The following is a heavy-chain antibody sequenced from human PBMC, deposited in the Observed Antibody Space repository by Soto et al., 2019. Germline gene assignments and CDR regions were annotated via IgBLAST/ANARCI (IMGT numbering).Heavy chain of an antibody. D-gene: IGHD6-6*01. Sequence: QVQLQQWGAGLLKPSETLSLTCAVYGGSFSGYYWSWLRQPPGKGLEWIGEINHSGSTNYNPSLKSRVTISVDTAKNQFSLKRSSVTAAETAVYYCVRQLASVDYWGQGNLVTVSS. J-gene: IGHJ4*02. CDR1: GGSFSGYY. CDR2: INHSGST. CDR3: VRQLASVDY. V-gene: IGHV4-34*01.